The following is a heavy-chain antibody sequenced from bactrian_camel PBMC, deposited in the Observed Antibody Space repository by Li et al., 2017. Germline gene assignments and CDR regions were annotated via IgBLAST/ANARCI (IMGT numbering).Heavy chain of an antibody. CDR1: GFTFGHYD. D-gene: IGHD1*01. Sequence: VQLVESGGGLVQPGGSLTLSCVASGFTFGHYDMNWVRQTPGTGLEWVARINSGGGRTDYADSVKGRFTISRDNAKNTLYLQMNSLKPEDTAMYYCAAAAGRCVGLGWMTGRNFAFWGQGTQVTVS. CDR3: AAAAGRCVGLGWMTGRNFAF. CDR2: INSGGGRT. V-gene: IGHV3S40*01. J-gene: IGHJ4*01.